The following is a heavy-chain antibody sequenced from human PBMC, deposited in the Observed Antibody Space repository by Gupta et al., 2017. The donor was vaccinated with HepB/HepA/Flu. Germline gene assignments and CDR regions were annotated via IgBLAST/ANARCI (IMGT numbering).Heavy chain of an antibody. CDR1: GFRFSSYA. CDR2: ISGGGSNT. D-gene: IGHD3-22*01. J-gene: IGHJ1*01. CDR3: ARGLYYDSSAYYAY. Sequence: EVQLLGSGGGLVQPGGSLRLPWAASGFRFSSYAMSWVRQAPGEGLEWVSAISGGGSNTYYADSVKGRFSISRDNSKNTLYLQMSSLRAEETAVYYCARGLYYDSSAYYAYWGQGTLVTVSS. V-gene: IGHV3-23*01.